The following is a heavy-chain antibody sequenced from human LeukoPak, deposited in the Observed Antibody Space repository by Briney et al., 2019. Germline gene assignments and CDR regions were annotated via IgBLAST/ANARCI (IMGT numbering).Heavy chain of an antibody. D-gene: IGHD1-7*01. Sequence: SETLTLPCAVYGGSFSGYYWIWIRQPPGKGLEWIGEINHSGSTNYNPSLKSRVTISVDTSKNQFSMKLSSVTAADTAVYCCARTRWNWNCAYNYYYVDVWGKGTTVTVSS. CDR3: ARTRWNWNCAYNYYYVDV. CDR2: INHSGST. V-gene: IGHV4-34*01. CDR1: GGSFSGYY. J-gene: IGHJ6*03.